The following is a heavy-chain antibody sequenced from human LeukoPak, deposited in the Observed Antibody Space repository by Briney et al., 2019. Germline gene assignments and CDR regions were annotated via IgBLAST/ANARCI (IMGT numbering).Heavy chain of an antibody. CDR1: GFTFSNYN. CDR3: ARDYYDSSGYYYDAFDI. CDR2: INWNGGST. J-gene: IGHJ3*02. Sequence: GGSLRLSCAASGFTFSNYNMNWVRQAPGKGLEWVSGINWNGGSTGYADSVKGRFTISRDNAKNSLYLQMNSLRAEDTALYYCARDYYDSSGYYYDAFDIWGQGTMVTVSS. V-gene: IGHV3-20*04. D-gene: IGHD3-22*01.